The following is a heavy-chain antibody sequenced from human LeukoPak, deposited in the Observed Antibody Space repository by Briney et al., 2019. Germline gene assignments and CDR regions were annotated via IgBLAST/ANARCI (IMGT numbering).Heavy chain of an antibody. CDR2: TRNKANSYTT. CDR3: ARGLNSFDC. V-gene: IGHV3-72*01. CDR1: GLTFSDHY. Sequence: PGGSLRLSCAASGLTFSDHYMDWVRQAPGKGLEWVGRTRNKANSYTTEYAASVRGRFTISRDESKNSLYLQMNSLKTEDTAVYYCARGLNSFDCWGQGTLVTVSS. J-gene: IGHJ4*02. D-gene: IGHD4-23*01.